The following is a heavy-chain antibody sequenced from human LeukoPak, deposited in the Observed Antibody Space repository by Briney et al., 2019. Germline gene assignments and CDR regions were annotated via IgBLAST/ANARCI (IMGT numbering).Heavy chain of an antibody. Sequence: GGSLGLSFAASGFTFIGYWMNGVRQAPGRGLVWVSGIYGDGSTTTYADSVKGRFTISRDNAKNTLYLQMNSLRAEDTAVYYCARRVGASGYYFDYWGQGTLVTVSS. CDR3: ARRVGASGYYFDY. CDR2: IYGDGSTT. CDR1: GFTFIGYW. V-gene: IGHV3-74*01. D-gene: IGHD1-26*01. J-gene: IGHJ4*02.